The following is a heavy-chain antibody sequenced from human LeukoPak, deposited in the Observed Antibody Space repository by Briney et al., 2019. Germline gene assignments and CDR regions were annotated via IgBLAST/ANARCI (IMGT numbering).Heavy chain of an antibody. CDR1: VDXISGYY. J-gene: IGHJ4*02. Sequence: SETLSLTCTVSVDXISGYYWSWIRQPPGKGLEWIGYMYYSGNTNYNPSLKSRLTTSLDTSKNQFSLKLSSVTAADTAVYYCARGKYYFDYWGQGTLVTVSS. CDR2: MYYSGNT. CDR3: ARGKYYFDY. V-gene: IGHV4-59*01.